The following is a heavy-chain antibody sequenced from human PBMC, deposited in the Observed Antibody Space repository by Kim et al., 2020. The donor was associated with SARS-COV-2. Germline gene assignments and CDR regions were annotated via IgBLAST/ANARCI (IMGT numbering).Heavy chain of an antibody. CDR2: IYHSGST. D-gene: IGHD1-1*01. Sequence: SETLSLTCAVSGGSISGGAWWRWVRQPPGKGLEWIGEIYHSGSTNYNPSLKSRVIISVDKSKNQFSLKLSSVTAADTAVYYCVRDCTGTRRGMDVWGQGTTVNVSS. J-gene: IGHJ6*02. CDR3: VRDCTGTRRGMDV. CDR1: GGSISGGAW. V-gene: IGHV4-4*02.